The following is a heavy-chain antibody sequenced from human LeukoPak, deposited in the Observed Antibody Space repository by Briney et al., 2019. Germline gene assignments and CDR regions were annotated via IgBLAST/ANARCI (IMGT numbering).Heavy chain of an antibody. D-gene: IGHD2/OR15-2a*01. Sequence: ASVTVSCKASGGTFSSFVISWVRQAPGQGLEWMGGIIPIFGTPNYAQKFQGRVTITADESTSTAFMELNSLRSEDTAVYYCAEGGGNSRLDAFDIWGQETMVTVSS. CDR2: IIPIFGTP. V-gene: IGHV1-69*13. CDR1: GGTFSSFV. CDR3: AEGGGNSRLDAFDI. J-gene: IGHJ3*02.